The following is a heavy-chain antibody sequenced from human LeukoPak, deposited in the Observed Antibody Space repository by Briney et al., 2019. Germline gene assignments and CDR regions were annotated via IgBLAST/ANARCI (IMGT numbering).Heavy chain of an antibody. CDR3: AKDQGYSGSYSDY. CDR2: IRYDGSNK. CDR1: GFTFSSYG. J-gene: IGHJ4*02. Sequence: PGGSLRLSCAASGFTFSSYGMHWVRQAPGKGLEWVAFIRYDGSNKYYADFVKGRFTISRDHSKNTLYLQMNSLRVEDTAMYYCAKDQGYSGSYSDYWGQGTLVTVSS. D-gene: IGHD1-26*01. V-gene: IGHV3-30*02.